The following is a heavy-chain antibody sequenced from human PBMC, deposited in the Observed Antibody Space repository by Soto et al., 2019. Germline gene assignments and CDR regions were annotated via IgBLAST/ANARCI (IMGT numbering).Heavy chain of an antibody. V-gene: IGHV1-18*04. J-gene: IGHJ6*02. D-gene: IGHD5-18*01. CDR3: AGDLEGGYSYGFNYYYGTDV. Sequence: VASVKVSCKASGYTFTSYGISWVRQAPGQGLEWMGWISAYNGNTNYAQKLQGRVTMTTDTSTSTAYMELRSLRSDDTAVYYCAGDLEGGYSYGFNYYYGTDVWGQGTTVTVSS. CDR2: ISAYNGNT. CDR1: GYTFTSYG.